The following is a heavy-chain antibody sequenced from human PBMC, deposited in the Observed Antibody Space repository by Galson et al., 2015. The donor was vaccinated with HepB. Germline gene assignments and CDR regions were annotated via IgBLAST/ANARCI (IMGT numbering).Heavy chain of an antibody. CDR3: ARGSGNGWYFDL. Sequence: ETLSLTCTVSGGSISSSSYYWGWIRQPPGKGLEWIGSIYYSGSTYYNPSLKSRVTISVDTFKNQFSLKLSSVTAADTAVYYCARGSGNGWYFDLWGRGTLVTVSS. V-gene: IGHV4-39*01. D-gene: IGHD3-10*01. CDR1: GGSISSSSYY. J-gene: IGHJ2*01. CDR2: IYYSGST.